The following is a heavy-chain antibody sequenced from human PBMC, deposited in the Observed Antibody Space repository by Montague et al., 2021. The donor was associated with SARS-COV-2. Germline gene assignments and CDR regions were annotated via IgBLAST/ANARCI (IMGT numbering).Heavy chain of an antibody. D-gene: IGHD5-24*01. Sequence: SETLSLTCTVSGDSISIYYWSWIRQPPGKGLEWIGYVYYRGSTNYNPSLKSRVTISVDTSKNQFSLKLSSVTAADTAVYYCAREDRWSGFDPWGQGTLVIVSS. V-gene: IGHV4-59*13. J-gene: IGHJ5*02. CDR3: AREDRWSGFDP. CDR1: GDSISIYY. CDR2: VYYRGST.